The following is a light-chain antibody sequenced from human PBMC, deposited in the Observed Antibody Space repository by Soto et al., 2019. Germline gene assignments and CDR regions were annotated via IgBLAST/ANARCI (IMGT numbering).Light chain of an antibody. CDR2: GAS. J-gene: IGKJ5*01. Sequence: EIALTQSPGTLSLSPGERATLSCRASQSVSSSYLAWYQQKNGQAPRLLIYGASSRDTGIPDRFSGSGSGTDFTLPINRLEPEDFSVYYCQQRSSWPITFGQGTRLEIK. CDR1: QSVSSSY. CDR3: QQRSSWPIT. V-gene: IGKV3D-20*02.